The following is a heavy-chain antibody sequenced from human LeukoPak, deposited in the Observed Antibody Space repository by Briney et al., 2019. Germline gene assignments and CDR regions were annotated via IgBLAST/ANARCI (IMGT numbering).Heavy chain of an antibody. D-gene: IGHD3-22*01. J-gene: IGHJ4*02. Sequence: ASVKVSCKASGYTFTGYYMHWVRQAPGQGLERMGWINPNSGGTNYAQKFQGRVTMTRDTSISTAYMELSRLRSDDTAVYYCARYYYDSSGYLMDYFDYWGQGTLVTVSS. CDR3: ARYYYDSSGYLMDYFDY. CDR1: GYTFTGYY. CDR2: INPNSGGT. V-gene: IGHV1-2*02.